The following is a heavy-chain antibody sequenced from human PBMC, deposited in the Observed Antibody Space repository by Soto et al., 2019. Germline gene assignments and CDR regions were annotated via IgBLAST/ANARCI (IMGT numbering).Heavy chain of an antibody. CDR2: IVREGSEK. CDR3: ARDDDYDDNGLDL. CDR1: GFAFSNHG. V-gene: IGHV3-33*01. Sequence: QGQLVESGGGVVQPGRSLRLSCAASGFAFSNHGMHWVRQAPGKGLEWLAVIVREGSEKFYADSVKGRFTISRDNSKNTLYLEMSILRAEDTAVYYCARDDDYDDNGLDLWGQGTLVTVSS. D-gene: IGHD4-17*01. J-gene: IGHJ4*02.